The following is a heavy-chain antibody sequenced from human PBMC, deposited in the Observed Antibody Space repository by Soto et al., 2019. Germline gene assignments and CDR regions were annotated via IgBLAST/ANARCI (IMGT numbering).Heavy chain of an antibody. CDR1: GYTFTGYY. D-gene: IGHD6-19*01. Sequence: QVQLVQSGAEVKKPGASVKVSCKASGYTFTGYYMHWVRQAPGQGLEWMGWINPNSGGTNYAQKFQGRVTMTRDTSISTAYMELSRLRSDDTAVYYCAMPGIAVAGTYPDAFDIWGQGTMVTVSS. CDR2: INPNSGGT. J-gene: IGHJ3*02. V-gene: IGHV1-2*02. CDR3: AMPGIAVAGTYPDAFDI.